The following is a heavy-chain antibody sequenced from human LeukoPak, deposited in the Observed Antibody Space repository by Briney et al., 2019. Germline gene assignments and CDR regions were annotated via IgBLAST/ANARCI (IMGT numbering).Heavy chain of an antibody. J-gene: IGHJ4*02. V-gene: IGHV3-53*01. CDR1: GVSISYNY. CDR3: ARGAATGPTLGLDY. D-gene: IGHD6-13*01. Sequence: GGSLRLSCVASGVSISYNYMTWVRQAPGKGLEWVSVIYTGGSPYYADSVKGRFTISRDISKNTVYLQMYSLRAEDTAVYYCARGAATGPTLGLDYWGQGTLVTVSS. CDR2: IYTGGSP.